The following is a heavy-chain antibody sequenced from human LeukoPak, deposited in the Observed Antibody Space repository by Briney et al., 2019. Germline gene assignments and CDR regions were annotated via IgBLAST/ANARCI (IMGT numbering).Heavy chain of an antibody. CDR1: GYTFTSYG. CDR3: ARGGYYDSSGFYYVSFIFDY. CDR2: INPSGGST. Sequence: ASVKVSCKASGYTFTSYGISWVRQAPGQGLEWMGIINPSGGSTSYAQKFQGRVTMTTDTSTSTAYMELRSLRSDDTVVYYCARGGYYDSSGFYYVSFIFDYWGQGTLVTVSS. J-gene: IGHJ4*02. D-gene: IGHD3-22*01. V-gene: IGHV1-18*01.